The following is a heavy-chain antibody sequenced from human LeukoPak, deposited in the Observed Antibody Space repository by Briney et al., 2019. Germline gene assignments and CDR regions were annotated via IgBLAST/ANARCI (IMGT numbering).Heavy chain of an antibody. V-gene: IGHV3-30*01. D-gene: IGHD6-13*01. Sequence: GGSLRLSCAASGFTFSSYAMHWVRQAPGKGLEWVAVISYDGSNKYYADSVKSRFTISRDNSKNTLYLQMNSLRAEDTAVYYCARASVRIASPSWFDPWGQGTLVTVSS. CDR2: ISYDGSNK. J-gene: IGHJ5*02. CDR1: GFTFSSYA. CDR3: ARASVRIASPSWFDP.